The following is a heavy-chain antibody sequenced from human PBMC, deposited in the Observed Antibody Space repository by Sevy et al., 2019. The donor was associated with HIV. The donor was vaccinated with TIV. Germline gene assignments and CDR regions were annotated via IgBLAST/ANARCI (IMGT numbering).Heavy chain of an antibody. CDR1: TVAVSSNY. CDR3: ARPHSSIYTWGFDT. V-gene: IGHV3-53*01. D-gene: IGHD6-13*01. CDR2: IYSGGST. J-gene: IGHJ5*02. Sequence: GGSLRLSCAASTVAVSSNYMAWVRQAPGKGLEWVSVIYSGGSTYYTDSVKGRFTISRDNSKNTLYLQMNSLRAEDTAVYYCARPHSSIYTWGFDTWGQGTLVTVSS.